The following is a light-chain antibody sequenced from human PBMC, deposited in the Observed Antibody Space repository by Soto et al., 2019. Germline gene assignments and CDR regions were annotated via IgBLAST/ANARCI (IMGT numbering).Light chain of an antibody. J-gene: IGLJ1*01. CDR3: NSYTSTITLGV. V-gene: IGLV2-14*01. CDR1: SSDIGGYNY. CDR2: EVS. Sequence: SALTQPASVSGSPGQSITISCTGTSSDIGGYNYVSWFQQHPGKVPKLIIYEVSNRPSGVSHRFSGSKSGNTATLTISGLQAEDEADYYCNSYTSTITLGVFGTGTKLTVL.